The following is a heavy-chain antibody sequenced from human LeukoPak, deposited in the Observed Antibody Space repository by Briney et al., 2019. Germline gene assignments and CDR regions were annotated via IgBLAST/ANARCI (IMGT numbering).Heavy chain of an antibody. Sequence: LEWVAVISYDGSNKYYAHSLKRRFTISRDNSKNTLYLQMNSLRAEDTAVYYCARRPEYWYFDLWGRGTLVTVSS. V-gene: IGHV3-30-3*01. J-gene: IGHJ2*01. CDR3: ARRPEYWYFDL. CDR2: ISYDGSNK.